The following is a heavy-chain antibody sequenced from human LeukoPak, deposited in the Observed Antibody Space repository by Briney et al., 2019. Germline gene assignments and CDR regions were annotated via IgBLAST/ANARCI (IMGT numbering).Heavy chain of an antibody. CDR3: AKEDYSSGWYSGY. D-gene: IGHD6-19*01. CDR2: IRYDGSNK. CDR1: GFTFSNYA. V-gene: IGHV3-30*02. Sequence: GGSLRLSCAASGFTFSNYAMHWVRQAPGKGLEWVTFIRYDGSNKYYADSVKGRFTISRDNSKNTLYLQMNSLRAEDTAVYYCAKEDYSSGWYSGYWGQGTLVTVSS. J-gene: IGHJ4*02.